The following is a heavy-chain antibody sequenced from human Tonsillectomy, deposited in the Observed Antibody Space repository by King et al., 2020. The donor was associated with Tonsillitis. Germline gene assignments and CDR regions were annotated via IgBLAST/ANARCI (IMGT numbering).Heavy chain of an antibody. D-gene: IGHD2-2*01. Sequence: VQLVESGGGVVQPGRSLRLSCAASGFTFISYGIHWVRQAPGKGLEWVALISYDGSSKYYADSVTGRFTISRDNSKNTLYLQMNSLRGEDTAVYYCARGQRECGSRTSCDGEYGLDGWGQGTTVTVSS. CDR1: GFTFISYG. CDR2: ISYDGSSK. V-gene: IGHV3-30*04. J-gene: IGHJ6*02. CDR3: ARGQRECGSRTSCDGEYGLDG.